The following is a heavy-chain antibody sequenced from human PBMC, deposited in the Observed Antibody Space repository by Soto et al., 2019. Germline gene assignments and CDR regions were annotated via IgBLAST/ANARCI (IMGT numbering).Heavy chain of an antibody. CDR2: IYYSGST. V-gene: IGHV4-61*08. CDR3: ARVLGHCTNGVCYGTNWFDP. D-gene: IGHD2-8*01. CDR1: GGSSSSGGDY. J-gene: IGHJ5*02. Sequence: SETLSLSCTVAGGSSSSGGDYWSWIRQHPGKGLEWIGYIYYSGSTNYNPSLKSRVTISVDTSKNQFSLKLSSVTAADTAVYYCARVLGHCTNGVCYGTNWFDPWGQGTLVTVSS.